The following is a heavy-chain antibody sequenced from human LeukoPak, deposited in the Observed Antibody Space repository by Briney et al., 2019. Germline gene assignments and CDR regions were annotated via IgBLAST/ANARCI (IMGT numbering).Heavy chain of an antibody. CDR1: GGSISSSSYY. Sequence: SETLSLTCTVSGGSISSSSYYWGWIRQPPGKGLEWIGTIYYSGSTYYNPSLKSRVTISVDTSKNQFSLRLSSVTAADTAVCYCARGLSRYCSGGSCYRRWFDPWGQGTLVTVSS. J-gene: IGHJ5*02. D-gene: IGHD2-15*01. CDR3: ARGLSRYCSGGSCYRRWFDP. V-gene: IGHV4-39*07. CDR2: IYYSGST.